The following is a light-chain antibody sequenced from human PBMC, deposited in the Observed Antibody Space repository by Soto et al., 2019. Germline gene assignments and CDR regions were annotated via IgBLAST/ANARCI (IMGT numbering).Light chain of an antibody. CDR2: STN. J-gene: IGLJ2*01. Sequence: QTVVTQEPSFSLSPGGTVTFTCGLTSGSVSTTYYPSWYQQTPGQAPRTLIYSTNIRSSGVPDRFSGSILGNKAALTITGAQADDESDYHCMLYMGGGLVVFGGGTKLTVL. CDR1: SGSVSTTYY. V-gene: IGLV8-61*01. CDR3: MLYMGGGLVV.